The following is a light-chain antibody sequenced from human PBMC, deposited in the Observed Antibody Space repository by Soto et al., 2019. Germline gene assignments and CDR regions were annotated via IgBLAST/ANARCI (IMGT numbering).Light chain of an antibody. J-gene: IGKJ4*01. CDR1: QSVLYSSNNKNY. CDR3: QQDYSTPLT. Sequence: DIVMTQSPDSLAVSLGERATINCKSSQSVLYSSNNKNYLAWYQQKPGQPPKLLIYWASTRESGVPDRFSGSGSGKDFTLTISSLQAEDVAVYYSQQDYSTPLTFGGGTKVEIK. V-gene: IGKV4-1*01. CDR2: WAS.